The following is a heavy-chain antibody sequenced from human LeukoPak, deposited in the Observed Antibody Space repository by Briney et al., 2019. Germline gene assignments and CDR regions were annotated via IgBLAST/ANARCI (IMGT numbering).Heavy chain of an antibody. CDR1: GLTFRRYS. CDR2: IRAGGVDR. Sequence: GGPLRLSCEVSGLTFRRYSMSWVRKVPGKGLEWVSGIRAGGVDRCYPDSVKGRFTISRDNSKNTLFLQRNSLRVEDTAIYYCEKDAAGTKYWGQGTRVTVSS. J-gene: IGHJ4*02. V-gene: IGHV3-23*01. CDR3: EKDAAGTKY. D-gene: IGHD6-13*01.